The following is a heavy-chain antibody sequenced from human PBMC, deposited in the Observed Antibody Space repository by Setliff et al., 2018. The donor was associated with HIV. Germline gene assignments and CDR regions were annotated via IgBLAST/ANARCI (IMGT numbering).Heavy chain of an antibody. Sequence: GGSLRLSCAASGFTFSSHNMNWVRQAPGKGLEWVSSVSPSGSYIYYADSMKGRFTISRDNARNSLYLQMNSLRVEDTAVYYCARGDTTPIYPNYMDVWGKGTTVTVSS. CDR3: ARGDTTPIYPNYMDV. CDR1: GFTFSSHN. V-gene: IGHV3-21*01. CDR2: VSPSGSYI. J-gene: IGHJ6*03. D-gene: IGHD3-16*01.